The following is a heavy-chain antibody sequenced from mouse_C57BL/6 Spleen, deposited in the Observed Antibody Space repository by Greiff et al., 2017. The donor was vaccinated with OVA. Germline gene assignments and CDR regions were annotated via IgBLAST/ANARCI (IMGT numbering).Heavy chain of an antibody. CDR3: AGGVDYDGGAWFAY. Sequence: QVQLQQSGAELMKPGASVKLSCKATGYTFTGYWIEWVKQRPGHGLEWIGEILPGSGSTNYNEKFKGKATFTADTSSNTAYMQLSSLTTEDSAIYCCAGGVDYDGGAWFAYWGQGTLVTVSA. CDR1: GYTFTGYW. V-gene: IGHV1-9*01. J-gene: IGHJ3*01. CDR2: ILPGSGST. D-gene: IGHD2-4*01.